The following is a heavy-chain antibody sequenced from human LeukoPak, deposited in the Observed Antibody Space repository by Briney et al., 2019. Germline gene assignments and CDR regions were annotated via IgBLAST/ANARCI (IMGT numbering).Heavy chain of an antibody. J-gene: IGHJ6*03. V-gene: IGHV1-2*02. CDR2: INPNSGGT. CDR3: ARDTFYGSGSYRSYYYYMDV. D-gene: IGHD3-10*01. CDR1: GYTFTGYY. Sequence: ASVKVSCKASGYTFTGYYMHWVRQAPGQGLEWMGWINPNSGGTNYAQKFRGRVTMTRDTSISTAYMELSRLRSDDTAVYYCARDTFYGSGSYRSYYYYMDVWGKGTTVTVSS.